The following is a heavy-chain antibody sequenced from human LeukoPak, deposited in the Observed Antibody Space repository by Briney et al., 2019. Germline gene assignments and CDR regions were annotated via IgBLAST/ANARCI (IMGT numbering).Heavy chain of an antibody. CDR1: GFTFSSYS. D-gene: IGHD1-26*01. CDR3: ARPTRELLAFDY. CDR2: ISSSSSYR. Sequence: PGGSLRLSCAASGFTFSSYSMNWGRQAPGKGLEWGSAISSSSSYRYYADSVKGRFTISRANAKNSLYLQMNSLRAEDTAVYYCARPTRELLAFDYWGQGTLVTVSS. V-gene: IGHV3-21*01. J-gene: IGHJ4*02.